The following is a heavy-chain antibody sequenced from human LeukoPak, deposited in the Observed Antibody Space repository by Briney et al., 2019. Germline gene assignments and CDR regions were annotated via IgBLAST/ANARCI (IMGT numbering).Heavy chain of an antibody. D-gene: IGHD5/OR15-5a*01. CDR1: GGSISSNTYF. CDR3: ATSDTVSTYNWFDP. J-gene: IGHJ5*02. Sequence: SETLSLTCNVSGGSISSNTYFWGWIRRPPGKGLEWIGSIRYSGSTYYNPTLKSRVTISVDTSKNQFSLNLSSLTAADTAVYYCATSDTVSTYNWFDPWGQGTLVTVS. CDR2: IRYSGST. V-gene: IGHV4-39*01.